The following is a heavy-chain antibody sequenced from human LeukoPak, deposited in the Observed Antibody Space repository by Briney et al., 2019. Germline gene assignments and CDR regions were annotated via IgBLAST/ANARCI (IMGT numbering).Heavy chain of an antibody. J-gene: IGHJ4*02. CDR3: ARVRYGYFDY. Sequence: SETLSLTCTVSGGSISSYYWSWIRQPPGKGLEWIGYIYYSGTTNYNPSLKSRVTISVDTSKNQFSLKLSSVTAADTAVYYCARVRYGYFDYWGQGTLVTVSS. CDR2: IYYSGTT. CDR1: GGSISSYY. V-gene: IGHV4-59*01. D-gene: IGHD3-9*01.